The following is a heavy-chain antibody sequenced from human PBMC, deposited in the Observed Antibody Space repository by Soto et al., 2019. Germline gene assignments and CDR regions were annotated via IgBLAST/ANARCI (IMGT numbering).Heavy chain of an antibody. CDR1: GFTFSSFG. D-gene: IGHD3-3*02. Sequence: PGGSLRLSCGASGFTFSSFGMYWVRQAPGKVLEWVAIISYDGSSKYYADSVKGRFTVSRDNSKNTLYLQMNSLRTEDTAVYYCAKDFKPLSPDSYFDYWGQGTLVTVSS. V-gene: IGHV3-30*18. CDR2: ISYDGSSK. CDR3: AKDFKPLSPDSYFDY. J-gene: IGHJ4*02.